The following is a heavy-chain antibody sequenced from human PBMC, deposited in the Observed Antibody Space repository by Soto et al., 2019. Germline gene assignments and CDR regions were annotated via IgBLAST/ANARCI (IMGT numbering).Heavy chain of an antibody. Sequence: SETLSLTCSVSGGSINSSSYFWGWVRQPPGKGLEWIGSIYYSGSTYYNPSLRSRVTISVDTSKDQFSLKLSSVTAADTAVFYCARHYSSGSRNWFDPWGQGTLVTSPQ. D-gene: IGHD6-19*01. V-gene: IGHV4-39*01. CDR1: GGSINSSSYF. CDR2: IYYSGST. J-gene: IGHJ5*02. CDR3: ARHYSSGSRNWFDP.